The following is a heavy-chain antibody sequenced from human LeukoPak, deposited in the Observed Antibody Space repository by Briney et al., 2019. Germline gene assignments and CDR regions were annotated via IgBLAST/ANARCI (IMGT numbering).Heavy chain of an antibody. D-gene: IGHD1-26*01. V-gene: IGHV1-2*06. J-gene: IGHJ4*02. CDR1: GYTFSTYP. Sequence: ASVKVSCKASGYTFSTYPMNWVRQAPGQGLEWMGRINPNSGGTNYAQKFQGRVTMTRDTSISTAYMELSRLRSDDTAVYYCARYITVGATYQHFDYWGQGTLVTVSS. CDR3: ARYITVGATYQHFDY. CDR2: INPNSGGT.